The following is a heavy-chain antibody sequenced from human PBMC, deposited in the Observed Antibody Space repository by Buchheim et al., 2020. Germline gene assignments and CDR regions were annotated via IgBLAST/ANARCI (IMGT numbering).Heavy chain of an antibody. J-gene: IGHJ4*02. D-gene: IGHD6-19*01. CDR1: GYSLNDDY. CDR2: FSPHSDGT. Sequence: QVQLVQSGAEVKEPGASVKVSCKASGYSLNDDYLHWVRQAPGQGLEWVGWFSPHSDGTRFAQKFHGRVSMTADTSMNTAYLELTRLTSKDTAVYYCARGVAGDQPLDFWGQGTL. V-gene: IGHV1-2*02. CDR3: ARGVAGDQPLDF.